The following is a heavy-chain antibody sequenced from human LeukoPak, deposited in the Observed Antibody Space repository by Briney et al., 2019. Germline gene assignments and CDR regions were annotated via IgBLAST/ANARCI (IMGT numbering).Heavy chain of an antibody. V-gene: IGHV3-23*01. CDR1: GFTFSSYA. Sequence: GGSLRLSCAASGFTFSSYAMSWVRQAPGKGLEWVSAISGSGGSTYYADSVMGRFTISRDNSKNTLYLQMNSLRAEDTAVYYCAKARVFIGELSLDYWGQGTLVTVSS. D-gene: IGHD3-10*01. CDR2: ISGSGGST. J-gene: IGHJ4*02. CDR3: AKARVFIGELSLDY.